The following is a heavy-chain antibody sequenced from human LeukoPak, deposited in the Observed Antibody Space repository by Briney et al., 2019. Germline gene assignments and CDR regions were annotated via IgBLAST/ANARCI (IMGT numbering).Heavy chain of an antibody. V-gene: IGHV4-39*01. CDR3: ARQSPTKRNFDY. CDR2: VYSSGAT. CDR1: GGSIAGSSYY. J-gene: IGHJ4*02. Sequence: SETLSLTCTVSGGSIAGSSYYWGFIRQPPGKGLEWIGTVYSSGATYYNPSLKSRVTISVDTSKNQFSLKLSSVTAADTAVYYCARQSPTKRNFDYWGQGTLVTVSS.